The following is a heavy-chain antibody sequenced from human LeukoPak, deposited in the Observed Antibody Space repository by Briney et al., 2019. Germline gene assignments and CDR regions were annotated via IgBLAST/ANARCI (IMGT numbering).Heavy chain of an antibody. CDR2: ISGSGVST. CDR1: GFTFSSYA. CDR3: AKDSQYSSSWYTTDY. Sequence: GGSLRLSCAASGFTFSSYAMSWVRQAPGKGLEWVAVISGSGVSTDYADSVKGRFTISRDNSKNTLYLEMNYLRAEDMAVYYYAKDSQYSSSWYTTDYWGQGTLVTVSS. J-gene: IGHJ4*02. V-gene: IGHV3-23*01. D-gene: IGHD6-13*01.